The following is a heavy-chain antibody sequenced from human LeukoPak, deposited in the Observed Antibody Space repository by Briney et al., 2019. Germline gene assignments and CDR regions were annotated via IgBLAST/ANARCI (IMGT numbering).Heavy chain of an antibody. J-gene: IGHJ3*02. V-gene: IGHV3-7*01. D-gene: IGHD3-3*01. CDR2: IKQDGSEK. CDR1: GFTFNDYW. CDR3: ARGGATTFGLWGNAFDI. Sequence: GGSLRLSCAASGFTFNDYWMTWVRQAPGKGLEWVANIKQDGSEKYYVDSVKGRFTISRDKAKNSLYLQMNSLRAEDTAVYYCARGGATTFGLWGNAFDIWGQGTMVTVSS.